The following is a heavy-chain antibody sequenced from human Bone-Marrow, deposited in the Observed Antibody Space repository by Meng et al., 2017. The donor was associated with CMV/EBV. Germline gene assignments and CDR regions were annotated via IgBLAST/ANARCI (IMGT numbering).Heavy chain of an antibody. D-gene: IGHD3-16*02. CDR1: GYTFTYYD. J-gene: IGHJ6*02. CDR3: ARSPPYYDYVWGSYRSGYYYGMDV. Sequence: ASVKVSCKASGYTFTYYDIIWVRQASGQGLEWVGWMNPNRGNTAYAQKLQGRVTMTRDTSTSIAYMELSSLRSGDTAVYYCARSPPYYDYVWGSYRSGYYYGMDVWGQGTTVTVSS. CDR2: MNPNRGNT. V-gene: IGHV1-8*01.